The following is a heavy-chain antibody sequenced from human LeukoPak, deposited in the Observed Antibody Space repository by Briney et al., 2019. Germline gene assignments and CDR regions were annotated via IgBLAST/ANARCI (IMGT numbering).Heavy chain of an antibody. CDR2: INHSGST. CDR3: AVRIVGATRDY. D-gene: IGHD1-26*01. CDR1: GGSFSGYY. J-gene: IGHJ4*02. V-gene: IGHV4-34*01. Sequence: PSETLSLTCAVYGGSFSGYYWSWVRQPPGKGLEWIGEINHSGSTNYNPSLKRRVTISVDTSKNQFSLKLSSVTAADTAVYYCAVRIVGATRDYWGQGTLVTVSS.